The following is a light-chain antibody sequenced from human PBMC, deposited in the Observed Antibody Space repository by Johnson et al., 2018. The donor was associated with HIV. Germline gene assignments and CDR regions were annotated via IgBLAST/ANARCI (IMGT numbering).Light chain of an antibody. Sequence: QSVLTQPPSVSAAPGQKVTISCSGSSSDMGNYAVSWYQQLPGTAPKLLIYKNNERPSGIPDRFSGSKSGTSATLGITGLQTGDEADYYCGTWDSSLSAHYIFGTGTKVTVL. J-gene: IGLJ1*01. CDR3: GTWDSSLSAHYI. CDR2: KNN. CDR1: SSDMGNYA. V-gene: IGLV1-51*02.